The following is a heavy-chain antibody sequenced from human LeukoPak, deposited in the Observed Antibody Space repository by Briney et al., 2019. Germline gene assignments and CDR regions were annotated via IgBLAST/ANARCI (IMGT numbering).Heavy chain of an antibody. CDR1: GFTFSSYG. J-gene: IGHJ3*02. D-gene: IGHD6-19*01. V-gene: IGHV3-74*01. CDR3: ARVSSSGWRRFKGNDAFDI. Sequence: GGSLRLSCAASGFTFSSYGMHWVRQAPGKGLVWVSRINTDGSSRNYADPVKGRFTISRDNAKNTLYLQMHSLRAGDTAVYYCARVSSSGWRRFKGNDAFDIWGQGTVVTVSS. CDR2: INTDGSSR.